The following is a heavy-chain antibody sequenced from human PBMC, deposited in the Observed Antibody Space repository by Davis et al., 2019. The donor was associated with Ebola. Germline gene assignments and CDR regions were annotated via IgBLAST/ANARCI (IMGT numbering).Heavy chain of an antibody. J-gene: IGHJ4*02. V-gene: IGHV4-34*01. CDR2: INHSGST. CDR1: GGSISSYY. Sequence: MPSETLSLTCTVSGGSISSYYWSWIRQPPGKGLEWIGEINHSGSTNYNPSHKSRVTISVDTSKNQFSLKLSSVTAADTAVYYCARDEGYSYGLGHWGQGTLVTVSS. D-gene: IGHD5-18*01. CDR3: ARDEGYSYGLGH.